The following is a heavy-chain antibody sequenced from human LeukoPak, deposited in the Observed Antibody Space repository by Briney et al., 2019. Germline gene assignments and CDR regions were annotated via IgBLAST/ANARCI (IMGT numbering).Heavy chain of an antibody. CDR2: IYYSGST. CDR1: GGSISSGDYY. Sequence: SETLSLTCTVSGGSISSGDYYWSWIRQPPGKGLEWIGYIYYSGSTYYNPSLKSRVTISVDTSKYQFSLKLNSVTAADTAVYYRARTGGTIDYWGQGTLVTVSS. D-gene: IGHD2-8*02. V-gene: IGHV4-30-4*01. CDR3: ARTGGTIDY. J-gene: IGHJ4*02.